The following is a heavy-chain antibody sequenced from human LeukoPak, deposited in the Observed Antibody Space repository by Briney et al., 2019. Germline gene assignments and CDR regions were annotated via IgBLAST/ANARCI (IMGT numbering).Heavy chain of an antibody. V-gene: IGHV4-4*07. CDR1: GGSMSSYY. D-gene: IGHD5-12*01. CDR2: INTSGST. Sequence: SETLSPTCTVSGGSMSSYYWSWIRQPAGKGLEWIGRINTSGSTNYNPSLKSRATMSVDTSKNQFSLKVRSVTAADTAVYYCARLSGYGLHYYYHMDVWGKGTTVTVSS. J-gene: IGHJ6*03. CDR3: ARLSGYGLHYYYHMDV.